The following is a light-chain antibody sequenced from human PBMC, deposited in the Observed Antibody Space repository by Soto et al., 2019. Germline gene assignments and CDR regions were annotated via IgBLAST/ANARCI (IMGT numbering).Light chain of an antibody. Sequence: QSVLTQPPSASGTPGQRVTISCSGTSSNIGSNTVNWYQQLPGTAPKLLIYNNNQRPSGVPDRLSGAKSGTSASLAISGLQPDDEAVYYCTSLDDSLDVLVFGGGTKLTVL. CDR3: TSLDDSLDVLV. CDR2: NNN. CDR1: SSNIGSNT. V-gene: IGLV1-44*01. J-gene: IGLJ3*02.